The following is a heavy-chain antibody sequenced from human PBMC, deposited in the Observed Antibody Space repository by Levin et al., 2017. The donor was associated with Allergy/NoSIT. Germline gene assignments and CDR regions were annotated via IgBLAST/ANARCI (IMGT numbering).Heavy chain of an antibody. CDR2: IYPGDSDT. Sequence: KVSCKGSGYSFTSYWIGWVRQMPGKGLEWMGIIYPGDSDTRYSPSFQGQVTISADKSISTAYLQWSSLKASDTAMYYCARREPYSSGWAENSLYAFDSWGQGTMVTVSS. CDR1: GYSFTSYW. D-gene: IGHD6-19*01. J-gene: IGHJ3*02. CDR3: ARREPYSSGWAENSLYAFDS. V-gene: IGHV5-51*01.